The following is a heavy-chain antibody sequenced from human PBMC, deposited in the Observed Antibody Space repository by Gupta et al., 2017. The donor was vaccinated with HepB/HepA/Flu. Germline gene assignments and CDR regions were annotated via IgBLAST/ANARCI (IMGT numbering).Heavy chain of an antibody. J-gene: IGHJ4*02. CDR2: IYWNDDK. CDR3: VYRKDPWGYINGWFYFDS. Sequence: QLTLKESGPTLVKPTQTLTLTCTFSGFSLSTGGVGVAWIRQPPGKALEWLALIYWNDDKNYSPSLRSRLTITKDTSKNQVVLTVTNMDPVDTATYYCVYRKDPWGYINGWFYFDSWGQGNLVTVSS. V-gene: IGHV2-5*01. CDR1: GFSLSTGGVG. D-gene: IGHD6-19*01.